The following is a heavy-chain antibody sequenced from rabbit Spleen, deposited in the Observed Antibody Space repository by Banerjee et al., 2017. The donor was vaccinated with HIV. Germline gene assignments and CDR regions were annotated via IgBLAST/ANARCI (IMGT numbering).Heavy chain of an antibody. V-gene: IGHV1S45*01. CDR2: IDTGNSDFT. CDR3: ARDSGSSFSSYGMDL. CDR1: GVSFSFNSY. D-gene: IGHD8-1*01. Sequence: QEQLEESGGDLVKPGASLTLTCTASGVSFSFNSYMCWVRQAPGKGLEWIACIDTGNSDFTYFASWAKGRFTISKTSSTTVTLQMTSLTAADTATYFCARDSGSSFSSYGMDLWCPGTLVTVS. J-gene: IGHJ6*01.